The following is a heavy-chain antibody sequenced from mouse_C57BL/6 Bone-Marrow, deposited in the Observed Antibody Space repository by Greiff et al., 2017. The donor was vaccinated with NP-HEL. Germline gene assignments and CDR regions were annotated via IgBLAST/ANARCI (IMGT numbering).Heavy chain of an antibody. CDR3: ARLYGSRRYFDV. CDR2: ISSGGSYT. V-gene: IGHV5-6*01. D-gene: IGHD1-1*01. J-gene: IGHJ1*03. Sequence: EVKLMESGGDLVKPGGSLKLSCAASGFTFSSYGMSWVRQTPDKRLEWVATISSGGSYTYYPDSVKGRFPISRDNAKNTLYLQMSSLKSEDTAMYYCARLYGSRRYFDVWGTGTTVTVSS. CDR1: GFTFSSYG.